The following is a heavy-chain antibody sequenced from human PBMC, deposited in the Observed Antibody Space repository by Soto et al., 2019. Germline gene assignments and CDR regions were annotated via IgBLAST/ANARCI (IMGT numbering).Heavy chain of an antibody. V-gene: IGHV3-23*01. D-gene: IGHD5-18*01. CDR1: GFTFSNYA. CDR2: ISPSASDT. CDR3: AKGGYTFAYE. Sequence: LSLSCAASGFTFSNYAMSWVRQPPGKGLEWVSAISPSASDTLYADSVKGRFTISRDNSQNTLFLQMTSLRADDTAVYYCAKGGYTFAYEWGQGALVTVSS. J-gene: IGHJ4*02.